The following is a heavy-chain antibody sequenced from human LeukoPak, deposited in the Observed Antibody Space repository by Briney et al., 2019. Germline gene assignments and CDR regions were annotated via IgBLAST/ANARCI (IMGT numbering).Heavy chain of an antibody. V-gene: IGHV4-39*07. Sequence: PSQTLSLTCTVSGGSISSSSYYWGWIRQPPGKGLEWFGSIYYSGSTYYNPSLKSRVTISVDTSKNQFSLKLSSVTAADTAVYYCARVAATAMVYYFDYWGQGTLVTVSS. CDR3: ARVAATAMVYYFDY. CDR2: IYYSGST. J-gene: IGHJ4*02. CDR1: GGSISSSSYY. D-gene: IGHD5-18*01.